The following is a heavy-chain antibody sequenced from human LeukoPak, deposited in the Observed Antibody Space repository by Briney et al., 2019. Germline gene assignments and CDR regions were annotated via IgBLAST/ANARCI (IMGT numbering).Heavy chain of an antibody. D-gene: IGHD5-12*01. CDR2: INAGNGNT. Sequence: ASVKVSCKASGYTFTSYAMHWVRQAPGQRLEWMGWINAGNGNTKYSQEFQGRDTITRDTSANTAYMELSSLRSEDTAVYYCARAKGYSGYDWGIFDYWGQGTLVTVSS. CDR1: GYTFTSYA. CDR3: ARAKGYSGYDWGIFDY. J-gene: IGHJ4*02. V-gene: IGHV1-3*03.